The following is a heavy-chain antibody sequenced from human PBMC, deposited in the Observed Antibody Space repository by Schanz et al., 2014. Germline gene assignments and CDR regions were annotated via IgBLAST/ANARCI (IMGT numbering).Heavy chain of an antibody. Sequence: EVQLVESGGGLVQPGGSLRLSCAASGFTFSNHALSWVRQAPGKGLEWVSGIGGSGDSTHYADSVKGRFIISRDNAKNSLYLQMNSLRAEDTAVYYCAKVAPAATYLDSWGLGTLVTVSS. V-gene: IGHV3-23*04. CDR1: GFTFSNHA. D-gene: IGHD2-2*01. CDR3: AKVAPAATYLDS. J-gene: IGHJ4*02. CDR2: IGGSGDST.